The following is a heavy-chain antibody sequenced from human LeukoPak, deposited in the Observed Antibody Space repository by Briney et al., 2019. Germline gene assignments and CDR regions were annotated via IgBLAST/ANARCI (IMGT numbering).Heavy chain of an antibody. Sequence: GASVKVSCKASGYTFTSHGFSWVRQAPGQGLEWMGWISSHNGNTNYAQKFQGRVTMTTDTSTTTAYMELRSLRSEDTAVYYCARSSQLLLNYYYGMDVWGQGTTVTVSS. J-gene: IGHJ6*02. CDR2: ISSHNGNT. CDR3: ARSSQLLLNYYYGMDV. V-gene: IGHV1-18*01. CDR1: GYTFTSHG. D-gene: IGHD2-15*01.